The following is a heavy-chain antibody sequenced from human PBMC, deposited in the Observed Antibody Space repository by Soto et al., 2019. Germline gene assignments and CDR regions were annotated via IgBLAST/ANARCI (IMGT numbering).Heavy chain of an antibody. V-gene: IGHV3-30*18. CDR3: AKETIQVGGPNYFDY. CDR2: VSHDGLAQ. CDR1: GFTFSRYG. Sequence: HPGGSLRLSXEGSGFTFSRYGMHWVRQAPGMGLEWVAVVSHDGLAQYYGDSVMGRFTISRDNSQNTLYLQMNSLRTEDTAIYYCAKETIQVGGPNYFDYWGQGALVTVSS. D-gene: IGHD1-1*01. J-gene: IGHJ4*02.